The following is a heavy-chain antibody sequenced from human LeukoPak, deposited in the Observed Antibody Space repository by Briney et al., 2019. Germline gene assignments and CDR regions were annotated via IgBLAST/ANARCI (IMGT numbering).Heavy chain of an antibody. CDR3: ASQSEWVNWFDP. J-gene: IGHJ5*02. CDR1: GGSISSGDYY. Sequence: SQTLSLTCTVSGGSISSGDYYWSWIRQPPGKGLEWIGYIYYSGSTYCNPSLKSRVTISVDTSKNQFSLKLSSVTAADTAVYYCASQSEWVNWFDPWGQGTLVTVSS. V-gene: IGHV4-30-4*08. D-gene: IGHD1-26*01. CDR2: IYYSGST.